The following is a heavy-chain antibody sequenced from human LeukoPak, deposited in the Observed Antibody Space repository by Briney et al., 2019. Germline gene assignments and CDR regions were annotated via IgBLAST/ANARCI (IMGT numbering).Heavy chain of an antibody. Sequence: ASVKVSCKVSGYTLTELSMHWVRQAPGKGLEWMGGFDPEDGETIYAQKFQGRVTMTEDTSTDTAYMELSSLRSEDTAVYYCARGIGYCSSTSCYPRYFQHWGQGTLVTVSS. D-gene: IGHD2-2*01. J-gene: IGHJ1*01. CDR1: GYTLTELS. CDR2: FDPEDGET. CDR3: ARGIGYCSSTSCYPRYFQH. V-gene: IGHV1-24*01.